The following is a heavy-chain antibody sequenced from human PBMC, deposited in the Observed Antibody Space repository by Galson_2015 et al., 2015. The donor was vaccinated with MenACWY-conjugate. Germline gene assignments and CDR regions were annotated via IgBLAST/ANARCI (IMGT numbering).Heavy chain of an antibody. CDR3: ARGPSRAAGDSFDS. J-gene: IGHJ4*02. D-gene: IGHD6-13*01. CDR2: INPNSGGG. CDR1: GNSFNAYY. Sequence: SVKVSCKVSGNSFNAYYMHWVRQAPGQGLEWMGRINPNSGGGNFAQKFQGRVTMNRDTSLTTVYMEVTSLRSDDTAVYFCARGPSRAAGDSFDSWGQGTLVIVSS. V-gene: IGHV1-2*06.